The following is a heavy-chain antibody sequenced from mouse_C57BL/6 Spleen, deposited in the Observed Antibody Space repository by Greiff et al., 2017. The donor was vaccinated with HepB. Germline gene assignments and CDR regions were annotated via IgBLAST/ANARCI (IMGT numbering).Heavy chain of an antibody. V-gene: IGHV3-6*01. CDR2: ISYDGSN. J-gene: IGHJ4*01. CDR3: ARDSYYYGSSGAMDY. CDR1: GYSITSGYY. Sequence: EVKLMESGPGLVKPSQSLSLTCSVTGYSITSGYYWNWIRQFPGNKLEWMGYISYDGSNNYNPSLKNRISITRDTSKNQFFLKLNSVTTEDTATYYCARDSYYYGSSGAMDYWGQGTSVTVSS. D-gene: IGHD1-1*01.